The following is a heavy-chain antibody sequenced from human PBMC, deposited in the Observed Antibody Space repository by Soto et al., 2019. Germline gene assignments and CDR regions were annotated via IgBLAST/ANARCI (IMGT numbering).Heavy chain of an antibody. V-gene: IGHV3-30*18. CDR2: ISYDGSNK. CDR3: AKDLWFDP. J-gene: IGHJ5*02. CDR1: GFTFSSYG. Sequence: QVQLVESGGGVVQPGRSLRLSCVASGFTFSSYGMHWVRQAPGKGLEWVAVISYDGSNKYYADSVKGRFTISRDNSKNTLYLQMNSLRAEDTAVYYCAKDLWFDPWGQGTLVTVSS.